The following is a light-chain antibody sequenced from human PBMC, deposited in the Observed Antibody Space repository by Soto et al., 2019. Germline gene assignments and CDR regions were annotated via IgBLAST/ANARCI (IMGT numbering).Light chain of an antibody. J-gene: IGKJ4*01. V-gene: IGKV1-9*01. Sequence: DIQLTQSPSFLSASVGDRVTITCRASQGISSYLAWYQQKPGKAPKLLIYAASTLQSGVPSRFSGSVSGTEFTLSISSLQPEDVATYYCQQLNSYPFTFGGGTKVEIK. CDR2: AAS. CDR3: QQLNSYPFT. CDR1: QGISSY.